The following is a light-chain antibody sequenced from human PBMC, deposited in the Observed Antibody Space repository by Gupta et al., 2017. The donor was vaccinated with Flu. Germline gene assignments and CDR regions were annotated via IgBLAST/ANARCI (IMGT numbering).Light chain of an antibody. CDR3: SAYTSGSTPHWV. CDR2: EVS. V-gene: IGLV2-14*01. J-gene: IGLJ3*02. CDR1: NTDVGGYNY. Sequence: SALTQPASVSESPGQSITISCTGTNTDVGGYNYVSWYQKHPGKAPERMMFEVSNRPSGVANRFSGYKSGNTAALTISGLQAEDEADYYCSAYTSGSTPHWVFGGGTKLTVL.